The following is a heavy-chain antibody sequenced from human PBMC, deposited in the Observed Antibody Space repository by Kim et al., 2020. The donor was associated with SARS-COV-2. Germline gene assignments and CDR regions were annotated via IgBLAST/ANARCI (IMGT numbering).Heavy chain of an antibody. Sequence: ASVKVSCKASGYTFTSYGISWVRQAPGQGLEWMGWISAYNGNTNYAQKLQGRVTMTTDTSTSTAYMELRSLRSDDTAVYYCAREFEGSGWYDHWFDPWGQGTLVTVSS. CDR2: ISAYNGNT. V-gene: IGHV1-18*01. CDR1: GYTFTSYG. D-gene: IGHD6-19*01. J-gene: IGHJ5*02. CDR3: AREFEGSGWYDHWFDP.